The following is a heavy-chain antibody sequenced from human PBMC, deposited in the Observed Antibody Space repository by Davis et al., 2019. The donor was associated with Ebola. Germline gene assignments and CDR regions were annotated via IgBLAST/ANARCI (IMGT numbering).Heavy chain of an antibody. D-gene: IGHD5-24*01. Sequence: PGGSLRLSCKGSGSSFTSYWIVWVRQMPGKGLECMGIIFPGDSDTRYSPSFQGQVTISADKSISTAYLQWSSLKASDTAMYYCARGTDGYNPGGYFDSWGQGTLVTVSS. J-gene: IGHJ4*02. V-gene: IGHV5-51*01. CDR2: IFPGDSDT. CDR1: GSSFTSYW. CDR3: ARGTDGYNPGGYFDS.